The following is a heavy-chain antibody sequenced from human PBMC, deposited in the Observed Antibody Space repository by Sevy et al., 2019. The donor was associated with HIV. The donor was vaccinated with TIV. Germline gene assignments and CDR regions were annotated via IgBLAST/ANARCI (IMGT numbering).Heavy chain of an antibody. V-gene: IGHV3-21*06. J-gene: IGHJ3*02. CDR3: ARPYGPGSWEAFDI. CDR1: GFTFNTYT. D-gene: IGHD3-10*01. CDR2: ISGSANYI. Sequence: GGSLRLSCIASGFTFNTYTMNWVRQAPGKGLEWVSSISGSANYIYYADSVKGRFTISRDNAKNSLFLQMNSLRVEDTAVYYCARPYGPGSWEAFDIWGQGTMVTVSS.